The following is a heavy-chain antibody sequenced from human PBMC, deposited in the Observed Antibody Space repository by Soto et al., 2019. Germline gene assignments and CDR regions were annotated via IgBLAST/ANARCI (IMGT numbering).Heavy chain of an antibody. CDR2: ISYDGSNK. V-gene: IGHV3-30-3*01. D-gene: IGHD3-9*01. CDR1: GFTFSSYA. J-gene: IGHJ4*02. Sequence: PGGSLRLSCAASGFTFSSYAMHWVRQAPGKGLEWVAVISYDGSNKYYADSVKGRFTISRDNSKNTLYLQMNSLRAEDTAVYYCARGGPFPLSSSTLVLRYFDWLPHYWGQGTLVTVSS. CDR3: ARGGPFPLSSSTLVLRYFDWLPHY.